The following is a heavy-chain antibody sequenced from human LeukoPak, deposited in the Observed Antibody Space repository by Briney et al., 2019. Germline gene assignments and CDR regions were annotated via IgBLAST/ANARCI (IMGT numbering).Heavy chain of an antibody. J-gene: IGHJ4*02. Sequence: SETLYLTCTVSGGSISSSSYYWGWIRQPPGKELEWIGNNYYSGSTYYNPSLKSRVTISVDTSKNQFSLKLSPVTAADTAVYYWARLRGESGSYLYYFDYWGQGTLVTVSS. CDR1: GGSISSSSYY. V-gene: IGHV4-39*01. CDR3: ARLRGESGSYLYYFDY. D-gene: IGHD1-26*01. CDR2: NYYSGST.